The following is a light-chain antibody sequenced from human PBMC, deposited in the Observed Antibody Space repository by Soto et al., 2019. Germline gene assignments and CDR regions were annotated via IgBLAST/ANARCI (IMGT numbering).Light chain of an antibody. J-gene: IGKJ3*01. CDR2: GAS. CDR3: QQYSSSPPEFT. Sequence: EIVLTQSPGTLSVSPGARVTLSCRARQSVGSSYLAWYQQRPGQAPRLLIFGASYRATGIPDRFSGSGSGTDCTLTISRLEPEDFAVYYCQQYSSSPPEFTFGPGTKVDSK. CDR1: QSVGSSY. V-gene: IGKV3-20*01.